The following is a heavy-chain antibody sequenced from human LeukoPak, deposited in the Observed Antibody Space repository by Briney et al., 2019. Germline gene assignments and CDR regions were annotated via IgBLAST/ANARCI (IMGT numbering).Heavy chain of an antibody. Sequence: PSETLSLTCAVSGYSISSGYYWGWIRQSPGKGLEWIGNIYHSGSTYKNPSLKSRVTISLDTSKNQFSLKLSSVTAADTAMYYCARLSGAPVRHPTYHFDYWGQGTLVAVSS. CDR3: ARLSGAPVRHPTYHFDY. J-gene: IGHJ4*02. V-gene: IGHV4-38-2*01. CDR1: GYSISSGYY. D-gene: IGHD1-26*01. CDR2: IYHSGST.